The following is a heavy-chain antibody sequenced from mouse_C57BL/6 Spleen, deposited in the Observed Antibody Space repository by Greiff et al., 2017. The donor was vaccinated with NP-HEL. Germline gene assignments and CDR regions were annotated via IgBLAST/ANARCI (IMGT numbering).Heavy chain of an antibody. CDR2: IYPSDSET. D-gene: IGHD2-10*02. CDR3: ARGYGNGYFDV. Sequence: QVQLQQPGAELVRPGSSVKLSCKASGYTFTSYWMDWVKQRPGQGLEWIGNIYPSDSETNYNQKFKDKATLTVDKSSSTAYMQLSSLTSEDSAVYYCARGYGNGYFDVWGTGTTVTVSS. V-gene: IGHV1-61*01. CDR1: GYTFTSYW. J-gene: IGHJ1*03.